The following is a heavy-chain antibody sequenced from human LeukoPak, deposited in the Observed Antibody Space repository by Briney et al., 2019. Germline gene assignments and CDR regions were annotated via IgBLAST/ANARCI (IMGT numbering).Heavy chain of an antibody. D-gene: IGHD3-3*01. CDR3: ARVRDDYFFDY. CDR1: GDSISTSGYY. J-gene: IGHJ4*02. CDR2: IHYIGNT. V-gene: IGHV4-31*03. Sequence: SETLSLTCTVSGDSISTSGYYWGWIRQHPGTGLEWIAYIHYIGNTYYNPSLESRVTMSVDTSSNQFSLNVASVTAADTAIYYCARVRDDYFFDYWGQGILVTVSS.